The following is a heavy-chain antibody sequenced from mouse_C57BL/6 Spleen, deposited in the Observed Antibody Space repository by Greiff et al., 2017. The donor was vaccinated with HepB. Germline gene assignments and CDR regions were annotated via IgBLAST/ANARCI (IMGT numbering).Heavy chain of an antibody. Sequence: QVQLKESGPGLVAPSQSLSITCTVSGFSLTSYGVDWVRQSPGKGLGWLGVIWGVGSTNYNSALKSRLSISKDNSKSQVFLKRNSLQTDDTAMYYCASEKGGSSGYGAMDYWGQGTSVTVSS. V-gene: IGHV2-6*01. J-gene: IGHJ4*01. D-gene: IGHD3-2*02. CDR3: ASEKGGSSGYGAMDY. CDR1: GFSLTSYG. CDR2: IWGVGST.